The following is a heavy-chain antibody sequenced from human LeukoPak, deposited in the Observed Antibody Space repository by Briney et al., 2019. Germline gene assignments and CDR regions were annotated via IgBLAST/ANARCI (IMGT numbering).Heavy chain of an antibody. CDR3: ARFSSAGEDY. J-gene: IGHJ4*02. V-gene: IGHV3-74*01. Sequence: GGSLRLSCAASGFIFSDYWMFWVRHAPGKGPVWVSHISTDGTSTTYADSVKGRFTISRDNAKNTMYLHMNSLRVEDTAVYYCARFSSAGEDYWGQGTLVTVSS. CDR2: ISTDGTST. CDR1: GFIFSDYW. D-gene: IGHD2-15*01.